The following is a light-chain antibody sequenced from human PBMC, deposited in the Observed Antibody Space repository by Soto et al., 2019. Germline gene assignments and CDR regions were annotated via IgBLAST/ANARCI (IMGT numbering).Light chain of an antibody. Sequence: EIVLTQSPGTLSFSTGERATLSCSASQSVIRTFLAWYQHKSSQAPRLLIYGASSRATGIPDMFSGSVSGTDFTLTISRLEPEDFTVYYCQQSGSSPLTFGGGTKVEIK. V-gene: IGKV3-20*01. CDR1: QSVIRTF. J-gene: IGKJ4*01. CDR3: QQSGSSPLT. CDR2: GAS.